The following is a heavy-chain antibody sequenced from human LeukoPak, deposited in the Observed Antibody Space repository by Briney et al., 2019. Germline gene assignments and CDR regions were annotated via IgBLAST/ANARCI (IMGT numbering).Heavy chain of an antibody. J-gene: IGHJ6*02. CDR1: GGSFSGYY. D-gene: IGHD3-3*01. V-gene: IGHV4-34*01. CDR3: AREGTLEWLFTPYYYYGMDV. CDR2: INHSGST. Sequence: RSSETLSLTCAVYGGSFSGYYWSWIRQPPGKGLEWIGEINHSGSTNYNPSLKSRVTISVDTSKNQFSLKLSSVTAADTAVYYCAREGTLEWLFTPYYYYGMDVWGQGTTVTVSS.